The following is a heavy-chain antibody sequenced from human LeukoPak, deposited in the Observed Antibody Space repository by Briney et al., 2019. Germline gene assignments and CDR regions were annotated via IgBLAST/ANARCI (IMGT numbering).Heavy chain of an antibody. CDR2: INSDGSST. D-gene: IGHD4-17*01. CDR3: ARTGSVTTDHYYYYGMDV. J-gene: IGHJ6*02. Sequence: GGSLRLSCAASGFPFVKSWMHWVRQAPGKGLVWVSRINSDGSSTSYADSVKGRFTISRDNAKNTLYLQMNSLRAEDTAVYYCARTGSVTTDHYYYYGMDVWGQGTTVTVSS. V-gene: IGHV3-74*01. CDR1: GFPFVKSW.